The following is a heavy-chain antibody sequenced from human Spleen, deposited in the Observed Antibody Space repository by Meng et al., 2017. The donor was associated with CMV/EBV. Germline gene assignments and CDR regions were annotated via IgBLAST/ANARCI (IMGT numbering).Heavy chain of an antibody. CDR2: IRYDGTNE. D-gene: IGHD3-3*01. V-gene: IGHV3-30*02. Sequence: GGSLRLSCAASGFTVSSNYMHWVRQAPGKGLEWVAFIRYDGTNEYHADSVKGRFTISRDNSKNTLYMQMNSLRAEDTAVYYCAKDQRVLEWLPPHYGMDVWGQGTTVTVSS. CDR3: AKDQRVLEWLPPHYGMDV. J-gene: IGHJ6*02. CDR1: GFTVSSNY.